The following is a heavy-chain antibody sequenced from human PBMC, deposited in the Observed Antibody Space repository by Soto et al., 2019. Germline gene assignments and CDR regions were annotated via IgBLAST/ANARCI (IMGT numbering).Heavy chain of an antibody. CDR1: GGSISSGGYY. J-gene: IGHJ5*02. Sequence: SETLSLTCTVSGGSISSGGYYWSWIRQHPGKGLEWIGYIYYSGSTYYNPSLKSRVTKSVDTSKNQFSLKLSAVTAADTAVYYCARQSDYGGNSEYWFDPWGQGTLVTVSS. CDR3: ARQSDYGGNSEYWFDP. V-gene: IGHV4-31*03. D-gene: IGHD4-17*01. CDR2: IYYSGST.